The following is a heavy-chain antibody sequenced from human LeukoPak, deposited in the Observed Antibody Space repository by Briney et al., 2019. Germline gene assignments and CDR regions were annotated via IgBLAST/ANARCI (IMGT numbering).Heavy chain of an antibody. Sequence: ASVKVSCKASGYTFTGYYMHWVRQAPGQGVEWMGWINPNSGGTNYAQKFQGRVTMTRDTSNSTAYMELSRLRSDDTAVYYCARYLGAGTYNWFDPWGQGTLVTVSS. CDR3: ARYLGAGTYNWFDP. D-gene: IGHD1-26*01. V-gene: IGHV1-2*02. CDR1: GYTFTGYY. CDR2: INPNSGGT. J-gene: IGHJ5*02.